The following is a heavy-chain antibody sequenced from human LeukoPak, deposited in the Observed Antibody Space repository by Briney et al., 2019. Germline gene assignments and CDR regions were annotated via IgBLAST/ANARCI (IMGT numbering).Heavy chain of an antibody. Sequence: PSETLSLTCTVPGGSISSSSYYWGWIRQPPGKGLEWIGSIYYSGSTYYSPSLKSRVTISVDTSKNQFSLKLSSVTAADTAVYYCARQRTSRSRGDWGQGTLVTVSS. V-gene: IGHV4-39*01. CDR2: IYYSGST. D-gene: IGHD6-6*01. CDR3: ARQRTSRSRGD. CDR1: GGSISSSSYY. J-gene: IGHJ4*02.